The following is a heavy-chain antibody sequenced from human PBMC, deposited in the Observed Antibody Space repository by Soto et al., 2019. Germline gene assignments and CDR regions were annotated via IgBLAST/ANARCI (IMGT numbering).Heavy chain of an antibody. V-gene: IGHV1-18*01. D-gene: IGHD2-15*01. Sequence: ASVNGSCKASGYTFTSYGISWVRQAPGQGLEWMGWISAYNGNTNYAQKLQGRVTMTTDTSTSTAYMELRSLRSDDTAVYYCARAYSFAAPPTPWGQGTLVTVSS. CDR2: ISAYNGNT. CDR3: ARAYSFAAPPTP. J-gene: IGHJ5*02. CDR1: GYTFTSYG.